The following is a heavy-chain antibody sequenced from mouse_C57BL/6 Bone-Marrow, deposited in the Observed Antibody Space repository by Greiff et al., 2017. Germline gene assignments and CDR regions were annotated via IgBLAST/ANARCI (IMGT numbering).Heavy chain of an antibody. J-gene: IGHJ4*01. CDR3: ARDRYDGYRYYYAMDY. D-gene: IGHD2-3*01. CDR1: GFTFTDYY. V-gene: IGHV7-3*01. CDR2: IRNKANGYTT. Sequence: EVMLVESGGGLVQPGGSLSLSCAASGFTFTDYYMSWVRQPPGKALEWLGFIRNKANGYTTDDSASVKGRFTISRDNSQSTLYLQMNALRAEDSATYYCARDRYDGYRYYYAMDYGGQGTAVTVSA.